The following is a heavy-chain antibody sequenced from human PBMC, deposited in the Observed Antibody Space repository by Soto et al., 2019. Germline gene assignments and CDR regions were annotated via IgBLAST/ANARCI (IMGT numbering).Heavy chain of an antibody. J-gene: IGHJ6*02. D-gene: IGHD1-1*01. CDR2: TYYRSKWYN. CDR1: GDSVSSNSAA. CDR3: ARDTLGTGTYYYYYGMDV. V-gene: IGHV6-1*01. Sequence: SQTLSLTCAISGDSVSSNSAAWNWIRQSPSRGLEWLGRTYYRSKWYNDYAVSVKSRITINPDTSKNQFSLQLNSVTPEDTAVYYCARDTLGTGTYYYYYGMDVWGQGTTVTVSS.